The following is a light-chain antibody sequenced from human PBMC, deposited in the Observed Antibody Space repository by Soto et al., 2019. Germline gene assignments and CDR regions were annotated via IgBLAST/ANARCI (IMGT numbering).Light chain of an antibody. J-gene: IGLJ2*01. V-gene: IGLV1-44*01. Sequence: QSVLTQPPSASGTPGQRVTISCSGSSSNIGSNTVNWYQQLPGTAPKLLIYSNNQRPSGVPDRVSGSKSGTSPSLAISGLQSEDEADYYCVAWDDSLNGPVFGGGTQLTVL. CDR3: VAWDDSLNGPV. CDR2: SNN. CDR1: SSNIGSNT.